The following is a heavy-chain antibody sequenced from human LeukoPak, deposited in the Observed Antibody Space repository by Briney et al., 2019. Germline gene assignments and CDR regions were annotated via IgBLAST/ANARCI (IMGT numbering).Heavy chain of an antibody. CDR1: GGSISSYY. D-gene: IGHD2-2*01. CDR2: IYYSGST. V-gene: IGHV4-59*01. J-gene: IGHJ4*02. CDR3: ARGTDIVVVPAAVDYFDY. Sequence: PSETLSLTCTVSGGSISSYYWSWIRQPPGKGLEWIGYIYYSGSTNYNPSLKSRVTISVDTSKNQFSLKLSSVTAADTAVYYCARGTDIVVVPAAVDYFDYWGQGTLVTVSS.